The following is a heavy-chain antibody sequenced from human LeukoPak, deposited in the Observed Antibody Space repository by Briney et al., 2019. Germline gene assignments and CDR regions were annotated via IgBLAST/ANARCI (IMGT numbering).Heavy chain of an antibody. CDR3: AIELYYYDSSGPRERDY. V-gene: IGHV3-7*01. J-gene: IGHJ4*02. CDR1: GFTFSSYW. CDR2: IKQDGSEK. Sequence: GGYLRLSCAASGFTFSSYWMSWVRQAPGKGLEWVANIKQDGSEKYYVDSVKGRFTISRDNAKNSLYLQMNSRRAEDTAVYYCAIELYYYDSSGPRERDYWGQGNLVTVSS. D-gene: IGHD3-22*01.